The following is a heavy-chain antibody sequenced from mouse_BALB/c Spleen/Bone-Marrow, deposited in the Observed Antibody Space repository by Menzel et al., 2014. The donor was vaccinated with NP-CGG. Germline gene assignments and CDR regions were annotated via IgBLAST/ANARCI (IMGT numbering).Heavy chain of an antibody. J-gene: IGHJ4*01. CDR2: ISPGSGGI. V-gene: IGHV1-54*01. CDR1: GYAFTNYW. D-gene: IGHD1-1*01. Sequence: VQVVESGAELVRPGTSVKVSCKASGYAFTNYWIEWIKQRPGQGLEWIGVISPGSGGINYNEKFKGKATLTADKPSSTAYMQLSSLTSDDSAVYFCARELVRGMDYWGQGTSVAVSS. CDR3: ARELVRGMDY.